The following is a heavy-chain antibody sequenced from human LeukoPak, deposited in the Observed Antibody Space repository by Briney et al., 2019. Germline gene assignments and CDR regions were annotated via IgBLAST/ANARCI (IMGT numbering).Heavy chain of an antibody. V-gene: IGHV1-8*01. CDR1: GYTFTSYD. CDR2: MNPNSGNT. CDR3: ARAGWEPYYFDY. Sequence: GALVKVSCKASGYTFTSYDINWVRQATGQGLEWMGWMNPNSGNTGYAQKLQSRVTMTRTTSISTAYMELSSLRSEDTAVYYCARAGWEPYYFDYWGQGTLVTVSS. D-gene: IGHD1-26*01. J-gene: IGHJ4*02.